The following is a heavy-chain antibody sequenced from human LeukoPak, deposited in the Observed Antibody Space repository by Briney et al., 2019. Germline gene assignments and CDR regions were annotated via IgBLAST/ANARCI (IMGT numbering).Heavy chain of an antibody. CDR2: IYYSGTT. V-gene: IGHV4-59*01. CDR1: GGSISSYY. D-gene: IGHD4-23*01. Sequence: SETLSLTCTVSGGSISSYYWSWIRQPPGKGLEWIGYIYYSGTTNYNPSLKSRIIISVDTSKNQFSLKLSPVIAADTAVYYCARVGVDYSGNIIKYYFDYWGQGTLVTVSS. CDR3: ARVGVDYSGNIIKYYFDY. J-gene: IGHJ4*02.